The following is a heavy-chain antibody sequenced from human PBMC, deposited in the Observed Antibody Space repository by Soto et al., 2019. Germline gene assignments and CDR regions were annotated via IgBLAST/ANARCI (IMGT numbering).Heavy chain of an antibody. CDR3: ARGGVKVAHYDFWSGHYMDV. V-gene: IGHV1-8*01. Sequence: GASVKVSCKASGYTFTSYDINWVRQATGQGLEWMGWMNPNSGNTGYAQKFQGRVTMTRNTSISTAYMELSSLRSEDTAVYYCARGGVKVAHYDFWSGHYMDVWGKGTTVTVSS. D-gene: IGHD3-3*01. CDR1: GYTFTSYD. J-gene: IGHJ6*03. CDR2: MNPNSGNT.